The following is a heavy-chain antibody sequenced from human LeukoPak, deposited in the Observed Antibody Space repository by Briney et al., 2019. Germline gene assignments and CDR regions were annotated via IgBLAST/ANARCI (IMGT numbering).Heavy chain of an antibody. CDR2: IWYDGSNQ. D-gene: IGHD1-1*01. CDR1: GFTFSSYA. Sequence: PGGSLRLSCAASGFTFSSYAMSWIRQVPGKGLEWVAVIWYDGSNQNYADSVKGRFTISRDNSKNMLYLQMNSLRDEDTAVYYCARDRSTRYFDYWGQGTLVTVSS. J-gene: IGHJ4*02. CDR3: ARDRSTRYFDY. V-gene: IGHV3-33*08.